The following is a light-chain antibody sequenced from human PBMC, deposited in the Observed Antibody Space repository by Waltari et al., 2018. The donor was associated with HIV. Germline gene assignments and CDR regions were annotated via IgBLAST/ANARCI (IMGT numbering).Light chain of an antibody. J-gene: IGLJ2*01. CDR2: ENI. CDR1: NSNLAAGYA. Sequence: QSVLTQPPSVSGAPGQPVTISCPGNNSNLAAGYAVPSYQHLPGPAPKLLIYENINRPSGVHARFSGSKSGASASLAISGLQADDEADFYCQSYDKSLNGVVFGGGTKVTVL. CDR3: QSYDKSLNGVV. V-gene: IGLV1-40*01.